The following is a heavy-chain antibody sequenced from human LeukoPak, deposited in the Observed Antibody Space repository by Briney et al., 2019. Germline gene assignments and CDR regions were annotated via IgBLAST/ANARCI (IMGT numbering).Heavy chain of an antibody. CDR1: GFTVSWYG. D-gene: IGHD6-13*01. CDR3: ARAWYSSSWYEDY. CDR2: MSHDGSNK. Sequence: GGSLRLSCAASGFTVSWYGMHWVRQAPGKGLEWVAVMSHDGSNKYYADSPKGRFTISRDNSKNTLYLQMNSLRAEDTAVYYCARAWYSSSWYEDYWGQGTLVTVSS. V-gene: IGHV3-30*03. J-gene: IGHJ4*02.